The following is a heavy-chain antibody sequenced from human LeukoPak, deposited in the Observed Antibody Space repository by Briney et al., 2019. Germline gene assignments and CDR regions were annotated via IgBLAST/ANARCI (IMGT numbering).Heavy chain of an antibody. CDR1: GYIFTGYY. V-gene: IGHV1-2*02. J-gene: IGHJ4*02. D-gene: IGHD5-12*01. CDR3: ARGWGLIVATRAFDY. CDR2: INHNSGGT. Sequence: SVKVSCKSSGYIFTGYYMHWVRQAAGQGLEWMGWINHNSGGTYYAQKFQGRVNMTRDTSISTAYMELSRLRSDDTAVYYCARGWGLIVATRAFDYWGQGTLVTVSS.